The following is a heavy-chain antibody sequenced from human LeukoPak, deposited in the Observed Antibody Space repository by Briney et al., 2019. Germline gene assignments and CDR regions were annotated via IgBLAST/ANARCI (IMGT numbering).Heavy chain of an antibody. J-gene: IGHJ5*02. V-gene: IGHV4-59*08. CDR1: GGSISSYY. D-gene: IGHD6-6*01. CDR3: ASASIAARANWFDP. Sequence: NPSETLSLTCTVSGGSISSYYWSWIRQPPGKGLEWIGYIYSSGSANYSPSLKSRVTISVDTSKNQFSLKLSSVTAADTAVYYCASASIAARANWFDPWGQGTLVTVSS. CDR2: IYSSGSA.